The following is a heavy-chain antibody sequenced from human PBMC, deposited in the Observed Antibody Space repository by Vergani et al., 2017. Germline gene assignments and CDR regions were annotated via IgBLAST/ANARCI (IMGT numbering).Heavy chain of an antibody. CDR2: INHSGST. V-gene: IGHV4-34*01. D-gene: IGHD6-19*01. CDR3: ARGLKKRGWYGGSGENGFDP. CDR1: GGSFSGYY. Sequence: QVQLQQWGAGLLKPSETLSLTCAVYGGSFSGYYWSWIRQPPGKGLEWIGEINHSGSTNYNPSLKSRVTISVDTSKNQFSLKLSSVTAADTAVYYCARGLKKRGWYGGSGENGFDPWGQGTLVTVSS. J-gene: IGHJ5*02.